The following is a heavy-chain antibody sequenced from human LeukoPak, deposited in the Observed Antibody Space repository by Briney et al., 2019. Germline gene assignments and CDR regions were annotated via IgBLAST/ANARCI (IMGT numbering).Heavy chain of an antibody. Sequence: PSETLSLTCTLSGGSINSDFWSWIRQSPGKGLEWIGYIHYSGSTNYNPSFKSRVTISEDTSENQVFLRLRSVTAADTAVYYCARDRPLGTGDVFDIWGQGTMVTVSS. CDR2: IHYSGST. D-gene: IGHD1-14*01. J-gene: IGHJ3*02. CDR1: GGSINSDF. V-gene: IGHV4-59*01. CDR3: ARDRPLGTGDVFDI.